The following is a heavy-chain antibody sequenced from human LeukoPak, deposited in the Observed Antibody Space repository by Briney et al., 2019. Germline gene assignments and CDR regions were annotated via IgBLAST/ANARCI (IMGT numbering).Heavy chain of an antibody. CDR1: GYTFTSYD. CDR3: ARGQGSHGQQLGDY. V-gene: IGHV1-8*01. D-gene: IGHD6-13*01. CDR2: MNPNSGNT. Sequence: ASVKVSCKASGYTFTSYDINWVRQATGQGLERMGWMNPNSGNTGYAQKLQDRVAMTRNTSISTAYMELNSLTSEDTAVYYCARGQGSHGQQLGDYWGQGTLVTVSS. J-gene: IGHJ4*02.